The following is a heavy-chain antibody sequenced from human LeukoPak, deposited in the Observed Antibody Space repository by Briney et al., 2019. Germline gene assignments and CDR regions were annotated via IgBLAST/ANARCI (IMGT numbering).Heavy chain of an antibody. CDR2: IKQDGSEK. D-gene: IGHD5-18*01. CDR1: GFTFSSYW. V-gene: IGHV3-7*05. CDR3: AKDFRSSGYSYGYDY. J-gene: IGHJ4*02. Sequence: GGSLRLSCAASGFTFSSYWMSWVRQAPGKGLEWVANIKQDGSEKYYVDSVKGRFTISRDNSKNTLYLQMNSLRAEDTAVYYCAKDFRSSGYSYGYDYWGQGTLVTVSS.